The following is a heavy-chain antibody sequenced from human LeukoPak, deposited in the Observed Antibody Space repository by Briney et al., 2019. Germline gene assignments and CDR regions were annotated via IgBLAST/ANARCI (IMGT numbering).Heavy chain of an antibody. Sequence: GGSLRLSCTASGFTFGDYAMSWFRQAPGKGLEWVGFIRSKVYSGTTEYAASVKGRFTISRDDSKSIAYLQMTSLKTEDTAVYYCSRDVSSGGGPSDYWGQGALVTVSS. D-gene: IGHD3-10*01. CDR3: SRDVSSGGGPSDY. CDR2: IRSKVYSGTT. CDR1: GFTFGDYA. J-gene: IGHJ4*02. V-gene: IGHV3-49*03.